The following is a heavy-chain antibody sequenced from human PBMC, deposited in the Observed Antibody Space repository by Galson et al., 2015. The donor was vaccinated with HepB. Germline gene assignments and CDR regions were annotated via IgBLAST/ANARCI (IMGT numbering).Heavy chain of an antibody. J-gene: IGHJ6*02. CDR3: ARSSPSLIAAAGPTYYYGMDV. D-gene: IGHD6-13*01. Sequence: SLRLSCAASGFTFSSYWMHWVRQAPGKGLVWVSRINSDGSSTSYADSVKGRFTISRDNAKNTLYLQMNSLRAEDTAVYYCARSSPSLIAAAGPTYYYGMDVWGQGTTVTVSS. CDR1: GFTFSSYW. V-gene: IGHV3-74*01. CDR2: INSDGSST.